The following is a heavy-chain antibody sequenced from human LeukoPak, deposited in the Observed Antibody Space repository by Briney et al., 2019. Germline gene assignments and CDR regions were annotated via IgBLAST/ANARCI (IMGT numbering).Heavy chain of an antibody. CDR3: ARRRVRLRNRTLDY. CDR2: IYHSGST. Sequence: SETLSLTCAVSGGSISSSNWWSWVRQPPGKGLEWIGEIYHSGSTNYNPSLKSRVTISVDTSKNQFSLKLSSVTAADTAVYYCARRRVRLRNRTLDYWGQGTLVTVSS. J-gene: IGHJ4*02. CDR1: GGSISSSNW. D-gene: IGHD4-17*01. V-gene: IGHV4-4*02.